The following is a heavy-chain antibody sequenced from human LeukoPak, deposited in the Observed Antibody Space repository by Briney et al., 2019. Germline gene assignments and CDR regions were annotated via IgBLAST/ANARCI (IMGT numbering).Heavy chain of an antibody. J-gene: IGHJ4*02. CDR3: ARAHTRPSYDSSGYYYY. V-gene: IGHV1-2*02. D-gene: IGHD3-22*01. CDR2: INPNSGGT. Sequence: GASVKVSCKASGYTFTGYYMHWVRQAPGQGLEWMGWINPNSGGTNYAQKFQGRVTMTRDTSISTAYMELSRLRSDDTAVYYCARAHTRPSYDSSGYYYYWGQGTLVTVSS. CDR1: GYTFTGYY.